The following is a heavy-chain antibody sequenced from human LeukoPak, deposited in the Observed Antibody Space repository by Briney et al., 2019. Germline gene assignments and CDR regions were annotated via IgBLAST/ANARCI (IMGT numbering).Heavy chain of an antibody. CDR2: ISHSGST. D-gene: IGHD3-22*01. V-gene: IGHV4-34*01. CDR1: GGSFSGYY. Sequence: SETLSLTCAVYGGSFSGYYWSWIRQPPGKGLEWIGEISHSGSTNYNPSLKSRVTISVDTSKNQFSLKLSSVTAADTAVYYCARGSDSSGYCDTDYWGQGTLVTVSS. CDR3: ARGSDSSGYCDTDY. J-gene: IGHJ4*02.